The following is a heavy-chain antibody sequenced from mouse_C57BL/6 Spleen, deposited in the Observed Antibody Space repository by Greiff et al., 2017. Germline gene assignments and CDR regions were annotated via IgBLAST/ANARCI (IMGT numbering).Heavy chain of an antibody. CDR1: GYTFTSYW. V-gene: IGHV1-64*01. Sequence: QVQLQQPGAELVKPGASVKLSCKASGYTFTSYWMHWVKQRPGQGLEWIGMIHPNSGSTNYNEKFKSKATLTVDKSSSTAYMQLSSLTSEDSAVYYWAGGVYYYGSSPYYFDYWGQGTTLTVSS. D-gene: IGHD1-1*01. CDR3: AGGVYYYGSSPYYFDY. CDR2: IHPNSGST. J-gene: IGHJ2*01.